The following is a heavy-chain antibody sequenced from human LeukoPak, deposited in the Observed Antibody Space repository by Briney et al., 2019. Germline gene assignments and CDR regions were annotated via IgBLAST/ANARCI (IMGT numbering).Heavy chain of an antibody. J-gene: IGHJ4*02. CDR1: GYTFISYY. CDR2: VNPSAGNT. D-gene: IGHD6-6*01. V-gene: IGHV1-46*01. Sequence: ASVKVSCQTSGYTFISYYIHWVRQAPGQGLEWMAVVNPSAGNTTYAQKFEGKVTMSRETSTKTVYMELTSLTSEDTAVYYCAQENIAARYCDYWGQGTPVTVSS. CDR3: AQENIAARYCDY.